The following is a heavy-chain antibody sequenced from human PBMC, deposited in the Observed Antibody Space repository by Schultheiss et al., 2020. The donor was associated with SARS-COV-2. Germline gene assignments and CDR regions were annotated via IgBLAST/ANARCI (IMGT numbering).Heavy chain of an antibody. CDR3: ARGPLARHIVVVPAAHAYMDV. Sequence: SLKISCAASGFTFDDYAMHWVRQAPGKGLEWVSGISWNSGSIGYADSVKGRFTISRDNAKNSLYLQMNSLRAEDTAVYYCARGPLARHIVVVPAAHAYMDVWGKGTTVTVSS. CDR1: GFTFDDYA. D-gene: IGHD2-2*01. J-gene: IGHJ6*03. V-gene: IGHV3-9*01. CDR2: ISWNSGSI.